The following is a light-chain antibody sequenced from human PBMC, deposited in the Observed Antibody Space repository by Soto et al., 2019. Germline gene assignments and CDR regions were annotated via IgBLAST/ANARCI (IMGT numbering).Light chain of an antibody. CDR3: QNYNGAPWT. J-gene: IGKJ1*01. V-gene: IGKV1-27*01. Sequence: DTQMTQSPSSLSSSVGDRVTITCRASQGISNYLVWYQQKPGKVPKLLIYAASTLQSGVPSRFSGSGSGTDFTLTISSLQPEDVATYYCQNYNGAPWTFGQGTKVDIK. CDR1: QGISNY. CDR2: AAS.